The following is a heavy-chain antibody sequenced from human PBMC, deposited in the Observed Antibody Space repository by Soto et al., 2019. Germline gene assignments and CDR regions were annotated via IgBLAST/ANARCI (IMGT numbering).Heavy chain of an antibody. Sequence: QVQLVQSGAEVKKPGSSVKVSCKASGGTFSSYAISWVRQAPGQGLEWMGGIIPIFGTANYAQQFQGRVTITADESTSTAYMGLSSLRSEDTAVYYCARVYSGSYHHLRYFDYWGQGTLVTVSS. V-gene: IGHV1-69*01. J-gene: IGHJ4*02. CDR3: ARVYSGSYHHLRYFDY. CDR2: IIPIFGTA. CDR1: GGTFSSYA. D-gene: IGHD1-26*01.